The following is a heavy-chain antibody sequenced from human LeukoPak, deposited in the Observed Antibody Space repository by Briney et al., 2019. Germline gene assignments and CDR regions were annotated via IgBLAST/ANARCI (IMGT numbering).Heavy chain of an antibody. V-gene: IGHV4-61*02. J-gene: IGHJ6*02. CDR1: GGSISSGSYY. D-gene: IGHD4-11*01. CDR3: ASIQSYYFGLDV. CDR2: INTSGST. Sequence: SETLSLTCTVSGGSISSGSYYWSWIRQPAGKGLEWIGRINTSGSTNYNPSLKSRVTISVDTSKNQFSLKLSSVTAADTAVYCCASIQSYYFGLDVWGQGTTVTVSS.